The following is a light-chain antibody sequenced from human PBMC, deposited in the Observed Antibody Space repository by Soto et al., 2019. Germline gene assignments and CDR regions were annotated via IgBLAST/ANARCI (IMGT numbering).Light chain of an antibody. Sequence: QAVVTQPPSASGTPGQRVSMSCSGRSSNIGINTVNWYQQLPGTAPKLLIYSNDQRPSGVPDRFSGSKSGTSASLAISGLQSEDEADYYCAAWDDSLFGWVFGGGTKLTVL. CDR1: SSNIGINT. CDR2: SND. J-gene: IGLJ3*02. CDR3: AAWDDSLFGWV. V-gene: IGLV1-44*01.